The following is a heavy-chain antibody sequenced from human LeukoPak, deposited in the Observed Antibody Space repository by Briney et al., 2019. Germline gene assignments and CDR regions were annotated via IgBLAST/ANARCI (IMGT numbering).Heavy chain of an antibody. CDR1: GGSFSGYY. CDR2: INHSGST. V-gene: IGHV4-34*01. CDR3: ARGPYSSGWPDY. J-gene: IGHJ4*02. D-gene: IGHD6-19*01. Sequence: TSETLSPTCAVYGGSFSGYYWSWIRQPPGKGLEWIGEINHSGSTNYNPSLKSRVTISVDTSKNQFSLKLSSVTAADTAVYYCARGPYSSGWPDYWGQGTLVTVSS.